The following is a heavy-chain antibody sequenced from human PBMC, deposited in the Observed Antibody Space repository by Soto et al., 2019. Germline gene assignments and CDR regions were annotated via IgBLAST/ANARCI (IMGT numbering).Heavy chain of an antibody. CDR1: GFTLSDYY. CDR3: ARGGNEHLTHWFIDY. D-gene: IGHD3-10*01. J-gene: IGHJ4*02. V-gene: IGHV3-72*01. Sequence: EVQLVESGGGLVQPGGSLRVSCVVSGFTLSDYYIDWVRQAPGKGLEWIGRTRSKAKSYTTEYAASVKGRFIISRDDSRSSLFLQMNSLETDDTAIYYCARGGNEHLTHWFIDYWGQGTLVTVSS. CDR2: TRSKAKSYTT.